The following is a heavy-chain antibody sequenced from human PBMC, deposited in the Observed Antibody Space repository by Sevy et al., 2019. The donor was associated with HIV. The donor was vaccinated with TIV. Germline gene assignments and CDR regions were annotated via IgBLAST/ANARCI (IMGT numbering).Heavy chain of an antibody. CDR1: GFTFSNYA. V-gene: IGHV3-23*01. D-gene: IGHD2-2*01. Sequence: GGSLRLSCAASGFTFSNYAMSWVRQAPGKGLEWVSSISRSGGSIHYADSVKRRFTISRDNSKNTLYLQMNSLRAEETAVYYCAKVAVVVPVADYGLDVWGQGTTVTVSS. CDR3: AKVAVVVPVADYGLDV. CDR2: ISRSGGSI. J-gene: IGHJ6*02.